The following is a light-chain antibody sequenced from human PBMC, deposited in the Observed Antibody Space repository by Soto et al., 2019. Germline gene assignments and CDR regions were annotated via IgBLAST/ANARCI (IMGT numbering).Light chain of an antibody. CDR3: QQRSNWPLT. Sequence: EIVLTQSPGTLSLSPGERATLSCRASQSVSSSSLAWYQQKPGQAPRLLISGASSRAADIPDRFSGSGSGTDFTLTISSLEPEDFAVYYCQQRSNWPLTFGGGTKVEIK. CDR2: GAS. J-gene: IGKJ4*01. CDR1: QSVSSSS. V-gene: IGKV3D-20*02.